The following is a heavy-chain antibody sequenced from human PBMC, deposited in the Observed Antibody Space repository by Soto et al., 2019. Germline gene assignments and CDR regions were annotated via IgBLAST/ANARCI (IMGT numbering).Heavy chain of an antibody. D-gene: IGHD2-2*02. CDR2: IIPIFGTA. J-gene: IGHJ5*02. CDR3: ARGGAQLLYDGNWFDP. CDR1: GGTFSSYA. V-gene: IGHV1-69*13. Sequence: SVKVSCKASGGTFSSYAISWVRQAPGQGLEWMGGIIPIFGTANYAQKFQGRVTITADESTSTAYMELSSLRSEDTAVYYCARGGAQLLYDGNWFDPWGQGTLVTVSS.